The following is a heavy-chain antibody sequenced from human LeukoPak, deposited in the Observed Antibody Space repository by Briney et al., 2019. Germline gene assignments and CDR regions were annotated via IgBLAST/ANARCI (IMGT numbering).Heavy chain of an antibody. CDR3: ATYDSSGYYYYAFDV. Sequence: ASVKVSCKVSGYTFTDYYMHWVQQAPGKGLEWMGLVDPEDGETIYAEKFQGRVTITADTSTDTAYMELSSLRSEDTAVHYCATYDSSGYYYYAFDVWGQGTMVTVSS. CDR1: GYTFTDYY. J-gene: IGHJ3*01. V-gene: IGHV1-69-2*01. CDR2: VDPEDGET. D-gene: IGHD3-22*01.